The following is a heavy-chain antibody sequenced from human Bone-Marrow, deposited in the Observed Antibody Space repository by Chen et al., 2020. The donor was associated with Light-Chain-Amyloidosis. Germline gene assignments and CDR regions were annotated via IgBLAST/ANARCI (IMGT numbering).Heavy chain of an antibody. J-gene: IGHJ6*03. V-gene: IGHV1-46*01. CDR1: GYTFTNHY. CDR3: ARSASVRLYYYYMDV. D-gene: IGHD6-25*01. Sequence: VKVSCKASGYTFTNHYIHWVRQAPGQGREWMGIINPDGGSTSYAQKFQGRVTITADESTSTAYMELSSLRSEDTAVYYCARSASVRLYYYYMDVWGKGTTVTVSS. CDR2: INPDGGST.